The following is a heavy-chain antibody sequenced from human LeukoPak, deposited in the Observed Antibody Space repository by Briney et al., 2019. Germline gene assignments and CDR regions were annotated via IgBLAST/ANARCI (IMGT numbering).Heavy chain of an antibody. CDR3: ARDSPYYDSSGYYPSGTFDI. D-gene: IGHD3-22*01. J-gene: IGHJ3*02. CDR1: GFTFSRHG. Sequence: PGGSLRLSCLASGFTFSRHGMNWVRQTPGKGLEWVSSITSSRTYMYYADSVRGRFTISRDNAKNSLYLQMNSLRAEDTAVYYCARDSPYYDSSGYYPSGTFDIWGQGTMVTVSS. V-gene: IGHV3-21*01. CDR2: ITSSRTYM.